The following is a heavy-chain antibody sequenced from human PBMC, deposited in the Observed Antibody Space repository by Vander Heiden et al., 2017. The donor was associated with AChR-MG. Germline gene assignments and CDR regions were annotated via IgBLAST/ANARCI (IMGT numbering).Heavy chain of an antibody. CDR3: AGVSFSPSTTRYAFDI. CDR2: ISSSSSYI. V-gene: IGHV3-21*01. J-gene: IGHJ3*02. Sequence: EVRLVEPGGGLAKPGRSLTLTCAASGFTFSSNSMNWVRQAAGKGLEWVSSISSSSSYIYYANSVKGRFTISRDNAKNSLYLQMNSLRAEDKAVYYCAGVSFSPSTTRYAFDIWGQGTMVTVSS. D-gene: IGHD3-3*02. CDR1: GFTFSSNS.